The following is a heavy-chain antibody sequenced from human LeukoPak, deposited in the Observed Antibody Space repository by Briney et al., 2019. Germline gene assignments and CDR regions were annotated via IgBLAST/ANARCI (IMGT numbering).Heavy chain of an antibody. Sequence: SSSSYYWGCVRQAPGKGLEWVSAISGSGGSTYYADSVKGRFTISRDNSQNTLYLQMNSLRAEDTAVYYCATKRRNIVFEWGQGTLVTVSS. CDR2: ISGSGGST. CDR1: SSSSYY. D-gene: IGHD2/OR15-2a*01. J-gene: IGHJ4*02. V-gene: IGHV3-23*01. CDR3: ATKRRNIVFE.